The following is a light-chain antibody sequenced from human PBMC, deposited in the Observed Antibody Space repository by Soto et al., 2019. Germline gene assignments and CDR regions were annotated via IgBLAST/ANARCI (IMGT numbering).Light chain of an antibody. J-gene: IGKJ1*01. V-gene: IGKV3-15*01. CDR3: QQYNDWPLT. CDR1: QSVSSN. Sequence: EILMTQSPVTLSVSPGERATLSCRASQSVSSNLAWYQQKPGQAPSFLIYGAFTRATGIPARFSGTGSGTEFTLTISSLQSEDFALYYCQQYNDWPLTFGQGTKVEI. CDR2: GAF.